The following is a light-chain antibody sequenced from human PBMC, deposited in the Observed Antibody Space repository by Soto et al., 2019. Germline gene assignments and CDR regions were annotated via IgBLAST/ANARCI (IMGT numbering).Light chain of an antibody. V-gene: IGKV3-11*01. Sequence: EIVLTQSPATLSLSPGERATLCCRASQSVSSYVAWYQSKPGQAPRLLMYDASNRVIGIPARFSGSGSGTNFTLTISSLEPEDFAVYYCQQRSNWPLTFGGGTTVEI. J-gene: IGKJ4*01. CDR3: QQRSNWPLT. CDR1: QSVSSY. CDR2: DAS.